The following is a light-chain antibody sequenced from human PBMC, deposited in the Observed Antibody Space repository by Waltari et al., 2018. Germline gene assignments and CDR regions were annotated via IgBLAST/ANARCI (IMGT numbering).Light chain of an antibody. CDR3: SSQSSNDVVL. CDR1: SNDVGGYNS. Sequence: QSALTQPASVSGSPGQSVTIFCAGTSNDVGGYNSVPWYQEHPGQAPRVIIYDVSDRPSVVSDRFSGSKSGITASLTISGLQAEDEADYYCSSQSSNDVVLFGGGTKLTVL. J-gene: IGLJ2*01. V-gene: IGLV2-14*01. CDR2: DVS.